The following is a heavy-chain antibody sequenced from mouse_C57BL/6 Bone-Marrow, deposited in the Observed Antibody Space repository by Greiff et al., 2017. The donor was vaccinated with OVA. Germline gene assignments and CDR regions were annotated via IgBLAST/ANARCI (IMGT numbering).Heavy chain of an antibody. CDR2: ISSGGSYT. V-gene: IGHV5-6*01. Sequence: EVQVVESGGDLVKPGGSLKLSCAASGFTFSSYGMSWVRQTPDKRLEWVATISSGGSYTYYPDSVKGRFTISRDNAKNTLYLQMSSLKSEDTAMYYCARPPYYYGSRGGCAYWGQGTLVTVSA. J-gene: IGHJ3*01. D-gene: IGHD1-1*01. CDR3: ARPPYYYGSRGGCAY. CDR1: GFTFSSYG.